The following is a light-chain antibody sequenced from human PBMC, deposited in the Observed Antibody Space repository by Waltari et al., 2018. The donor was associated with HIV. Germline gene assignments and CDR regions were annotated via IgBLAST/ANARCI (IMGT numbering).Light chain of an antibody. V-gene: IGLV2-11*01. CDR3: CSYADTYAWV. CDR2: DVR. Sequence: QSALTQPRSVSGSPGQSVTLSCTGTTSDVGGYDYVSWFQRHPGKAPKLMIYDVRKRPSWVSDRFSGSKSGNTASLTSSGLQAEDEADYFCCSYADTYAWVFGGGTKLTVL. CDR1: TSDVGGYDY. J-gene: IGLJ3*02.